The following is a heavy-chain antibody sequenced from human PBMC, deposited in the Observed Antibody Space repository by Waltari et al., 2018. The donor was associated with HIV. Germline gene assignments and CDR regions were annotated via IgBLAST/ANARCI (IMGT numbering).Heavy chain of an antibody. CDR1: GSTPTPLS. CDR2: FDGEDGGT. V-gene: IGHV1-24*01. D-gene: IGHD6-13*01. CDR3: ASPAPVGAREI. Sequence: QVHLVQSGAEMMKPGASVKVSCKVSGSTPTPLSIHWVRQAPGKGLEWMGLFDGEDGGTGYIQKLQRRVAMSRDSSTDTVYMRLSGLISDDTAVYFCASPAPVGAREIWGQGTMVTVSS. J-gene: IGHJ3*02.